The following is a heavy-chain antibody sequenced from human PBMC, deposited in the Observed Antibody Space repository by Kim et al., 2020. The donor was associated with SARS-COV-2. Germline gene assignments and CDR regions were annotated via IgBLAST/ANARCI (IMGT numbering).Heavy chain of an antibody. D-gene: IGHD3-16*01. V-gene: IGHV3-9*01. CDR3: AKDMVSGGSYYYGVEV. J-gene: IGHJ6*02. CDR1: GFTFDDYA. Sequence: GGSLRLSCAASGFTFDDYAIHWVRQAPGKGLEWVSSISWDSGTIGYADSVKGRFSISRDNAKKSLFLQMNSLRAEDTALYYCAKDMVSGGSYYYGVEVWGPGTRVTVSS. CDR2: ISWDSGTI.